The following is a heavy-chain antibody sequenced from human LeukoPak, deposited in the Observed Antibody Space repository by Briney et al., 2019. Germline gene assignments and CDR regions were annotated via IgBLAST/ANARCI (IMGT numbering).Heavy chain of an antibody. D-gene: IGHD3-10*01. CDR3: LGDGSGSYRPGDWFDP. CDR2: ISTYSGKT. CDR1: GYTFIGYG. V-gene: IGHV1-18*01. J-gene: IGHJ5*02. Sequence: GASVKVSCKASGYTFIGYGISWVRQAPGQGFEWMGWISTYSGKTNYAQKYQGRVTMTTDTSTTTAYMELRSLRSDDTAMYYCLGDGSGSYRPGDWFDPWGQGTLVTVSS.